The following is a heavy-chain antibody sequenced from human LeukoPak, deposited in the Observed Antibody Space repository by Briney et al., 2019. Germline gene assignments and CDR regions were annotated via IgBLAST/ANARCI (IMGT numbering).Heavy chain of an antibody. J-gene: IGHJ4*02. CDR3: ARVRGVF. V-gene: IGHV3-21*06. CDR1: EFTFSSYS. D-gene: IGHD3-10*01. Sequence: GGPLRLSCAASEFTFSSYSMICVPQAPGKGLEWVSSISGDSSYIYYADSVKGRFTISRDNAKNSLFLQMNSLRAEDTAVYYCARVRGVFWGQGTLVTVSS. CDR2: ISGDSSYI.